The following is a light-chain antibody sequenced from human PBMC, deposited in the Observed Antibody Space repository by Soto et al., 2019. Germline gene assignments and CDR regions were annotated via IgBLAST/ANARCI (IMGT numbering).Light chain of an antibody. CDR1: QSVNSN. V-gene: IGKV3-15*01. CDR3: QQGHNWPLT. Sequence: EIVMTQSPATLSVSPGERATLSCRASQSVNSNLAWYQQKPDQAPRLLIYDASTRATGIPARFSGSGSGTEFTLTISSLQSEDFAVYYCQQGHNWPLTFGQGTRLEI. CDR2: DAS. J-gene: IGKJ2*01.